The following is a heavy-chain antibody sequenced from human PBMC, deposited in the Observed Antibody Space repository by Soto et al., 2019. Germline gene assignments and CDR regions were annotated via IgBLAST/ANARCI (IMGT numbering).Heavy chain of an antibody. CDR1: GLTFGSYG. CDR2: IWYDGSNK. CDR3: TSWIFHHFDK. V-gene: IGHV3-33*01. J-gene: IGHJ4*02. D-gene: IGHD2-2*03. Sequence: GGSLDLSGEASGLTFGSYGMNGVRLAPGKGLEWVAVIWYDGSNKYYADSVEGRFTISRDNSRNIVYLQMNSLRAEDTAIYYCTSWIFHHFDKWGQGTPVTVSS.